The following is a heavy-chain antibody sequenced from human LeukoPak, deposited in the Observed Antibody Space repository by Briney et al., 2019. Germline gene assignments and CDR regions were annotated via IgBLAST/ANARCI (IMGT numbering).Heavy chain of an antibody. V-gene: IGHV3-48*02. Sequence: GGSLRLSCAASGFIFSDYTMTWVRQAPGKGLEWLSYIDYSSTTIYYADSVKGRFTISRDNAKNSLYLHLNSLRDEDTAVYFCAREPNGYFYGAIYYCFGLDVWGQGTTVTVSS. J-gene: IGHJ6*02. CDR2: IDYSSTTI. CDR3: AREPNGYFYGAIYYCFGLDV. CDR1: GFIFSDYT. D-gene: IGHD4/OR15-4a*01.